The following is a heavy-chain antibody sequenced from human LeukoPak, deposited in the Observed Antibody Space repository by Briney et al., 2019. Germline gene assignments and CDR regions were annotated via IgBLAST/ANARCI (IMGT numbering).Heavy chain of an antibody. CDR2: INHSGST. CDR3: ARDSPEGHLDY. CDR1: GGSFSGYY. D-gene: IGHD1-26*01. Sequence: PSETLSLTCAVYGGSFSGYYWSWIRQPPGKGLEWIGEINHSGSTNYNPSLKSRVTISVDTSKNQFSLKLSSVTAADTAVYYCARDSPEGHLDYWGQGTLVTVSS. J-gene: IGHJ4*02. V-gene: IGHV4-34*01.